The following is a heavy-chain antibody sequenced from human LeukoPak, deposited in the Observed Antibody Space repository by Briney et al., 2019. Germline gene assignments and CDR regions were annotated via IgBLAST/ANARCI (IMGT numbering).Heavy chain of an antibody. Sequence: GGSLRLSCAASGFTFDDYAMHWVRQAPGKGLEWVSGISWNGGSIGYADSVKGRFTISRDNAKNSLYLQMNSLRAEDTALYYCAKGFAVAVPYYFDYWGQGTLVTVSS. CDR2: ISWNGGSI. D-gene: IGHD6-19*01. CDR1: GFTFDDYA. V-gene: IGHV3-9*01. J-gene: IGHJ4*02. CDR3: AKGFAVAVPYYFDY.